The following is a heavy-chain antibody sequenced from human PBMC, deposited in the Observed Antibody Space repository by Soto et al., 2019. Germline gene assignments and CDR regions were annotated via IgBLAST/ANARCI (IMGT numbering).Heavy chain of an antibody. J-gene: IGHJ5*02. D-gene: IGHD3-10*01. CDR1: GGSFSGYY. CDR3: ARGRVSDYYGSGSYFVCWFDP. CDR2: INHSGST. V-gene: IGHV4-34*01. Sequence: PSETLSLTCAVYGGSFSGYYWSWIRQPPGKGLEWIGEINHSGSTNYNPSLKSRVTISVDTSKNQFSLKLSSVTAADTAVYYCARGRVSDYYGSGSYFVCWFDPWGQGTLVTVSS.